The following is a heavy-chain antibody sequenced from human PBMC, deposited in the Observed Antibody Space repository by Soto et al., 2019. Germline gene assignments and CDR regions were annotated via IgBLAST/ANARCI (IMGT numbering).Heavy chain of an antibody. CDR2: INPNSGGT. Sequence: GASVKVSCKASGYTFTGYYMHWVRQAPGQGLEWMGWINPNSGGTNYAQKFQGRVTMTRDTSISTAYMELSRLSSDDTAVYYCARVRRTVTGFLFDYWGQGTLVTVSS. CDR1: GYTFTGYY. J-gene: IGHJ4*02. CDR3: ARVRRTVTGFLFDY. D-gene: IGHD4-17*01. V-gene: IGHV1-2*02.